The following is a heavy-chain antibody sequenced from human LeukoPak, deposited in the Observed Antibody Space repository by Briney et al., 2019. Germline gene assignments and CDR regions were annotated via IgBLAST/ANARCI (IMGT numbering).Heavy chain of an antibody. J-gene: IGHJ4*02. CDR1: GGSFSGYY. CDR2: INHNRST. D-gene: IGHD3-22*01. V-gene: IGHV4-34*01. Sequence: PSETLSLTCAVYGGSFSGYYWSWIRQPPGEGLEWIGEINHNRSTNYNPSLKSRVTISVDTSKNQFSLKLSSVTAADTAVYYCARGRYYYDSSGYPSWGQGTLVTVSS. CDR3: ARGRYYYDSSGYPS.